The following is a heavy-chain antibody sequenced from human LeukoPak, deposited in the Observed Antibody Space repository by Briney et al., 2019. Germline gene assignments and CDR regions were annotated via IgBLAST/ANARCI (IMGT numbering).Heavy chain of an antibody. V-gene: IGHV4-38-2*02. CDR3: ARHHDSYYYYYIDV. Sequence: SSETLSLTCTVSGYSISNGYYWVWIRQPPGKGLEWIGSLYHSDSVYYNTALKSRVSMSVDTSKNQFSLKLSFATAADTAVYYCARHHDSYYYYYIDVWGSGTTVTVSS. CDR1: GYSISNGYY. CDR2: LYHSDSV. J-gene: IGHJ6*03. D-gene: IGHD1-14*01.